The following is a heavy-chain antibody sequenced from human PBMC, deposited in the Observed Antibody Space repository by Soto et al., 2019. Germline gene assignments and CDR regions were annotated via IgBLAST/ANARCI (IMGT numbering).Heavy chain of an antibody. Sequence: ASVKVSCMASGYTFTSYAMHWVRQAPGQRLEWMGWINAGNGNTKYSQKFQGRVTITRDTSASTAYMELSSLRSEDTAVYYCARDRAFGGRSPKDFPNYWGQGTLVTVSS. V-gene: IGHV1-3*01. D-gene: IGHD3-3*01. CDR1: GYTFTSYA. J-gene: IGHJ4*02. CDR2: INAGNGNT. CDR3: ARDRAFGGRSPKDFPNY.